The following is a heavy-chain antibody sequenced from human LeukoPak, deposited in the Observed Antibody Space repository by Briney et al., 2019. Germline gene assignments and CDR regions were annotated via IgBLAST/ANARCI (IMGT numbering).Heavy chain of an antibody. CDR1: GGSFSGYY. D-gene: IGHD4-4*01. Sequence: PSETLSLTCAVSGGSFSGYYWSWIRQPPGKGLEWIGEINHSGSTNYNPSLKSRVTISVDTSKNQFSLKLSSVTAADTAVYYCARGSTTTVYYFDYWGQGTLVTVSS. V-gene: IGHV4-34*01. CDR3: ARGSTTTVYYFDY. CDR2: INHSGST. J-gene: IGHJ4*02.